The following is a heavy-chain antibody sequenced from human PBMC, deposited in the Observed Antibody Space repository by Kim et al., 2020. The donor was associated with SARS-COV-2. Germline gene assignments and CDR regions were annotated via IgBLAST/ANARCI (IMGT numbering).Heavy chain of an antibody. CDR3: ARSQPALTTVSYFDS. J-gene: IGHJ4*02. Sequence: STSLKPRLTISRDTSKNQVVLKMTNMDPVDTATYFCARSQPALTTVSYFDSWGQGTLVTVSS. D-gene: IGHD4-17*01. V-gene: IGHV2-70*01.